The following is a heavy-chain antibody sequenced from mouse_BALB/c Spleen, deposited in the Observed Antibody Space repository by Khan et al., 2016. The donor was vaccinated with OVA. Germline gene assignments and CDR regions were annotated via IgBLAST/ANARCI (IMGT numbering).Heavy chain of an antibody. CDR3: ARDYYYGSSYDCYAIDY. D-gene: IGHD1-1*01. J-gene: IGHJ4*01. CDR2: ISYSGST. Sequence: EVQLQESGPGLVKPSQSLSLTCTVTGYSITSDYAWNWIRQFPGNKLEWMGYISYSGSTSYNPSLKSRISITRDTSTNQFFLQLNSVTTEDTATYYCARDYYYGSSYDCYAIDYWGQGTSVTVSS. V-gene: IGHV3-2*02. CDR1: GYSITSDYA.